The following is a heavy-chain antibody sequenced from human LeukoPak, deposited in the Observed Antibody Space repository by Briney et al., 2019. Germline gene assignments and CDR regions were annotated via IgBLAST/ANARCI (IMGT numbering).Heavy chain of an antibody. CDR3: AAEYSGYDWGYFDY. J-gene: IGHJ4*02. Sequence: SETLSLTCTVSGDSISSGDYYWSWIRQPAGKGLEWIGRISSSGSTNYNPSLKSRVTISVDTSKNQFSLKLSSVTAADTAVYYCAAEYSGYDWGYFDYWGQGTLVTVSS. CDR2: ISSSGST. V-gene: IGHV4-61*02. D-gene: IGHD5-12*01. CDR1: GDSISSGDYY.